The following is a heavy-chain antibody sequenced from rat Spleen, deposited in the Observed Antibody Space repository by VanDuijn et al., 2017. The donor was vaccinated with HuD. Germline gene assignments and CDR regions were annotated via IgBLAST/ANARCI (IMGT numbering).Heavy chain of an antibody. V-gene: IGHV5-25*01. CDR2: ISTGGGNT. D-gene: IGHD5-1*01. J-gene: IGHJ2*01. CDR1: GFTFSNYY. CDR3: ATSQLGPGY. Sequence: EVQLVESGGGLVQPGRSLKLSCAASGFTFSNYYMAWVRQAPTKGLEWVASISTGGGNTYYGDSVKGRFTISRDNAKSTLYLQMDSLRSEDTATYYCATSQLGPGYWGQGVMVTVSS.